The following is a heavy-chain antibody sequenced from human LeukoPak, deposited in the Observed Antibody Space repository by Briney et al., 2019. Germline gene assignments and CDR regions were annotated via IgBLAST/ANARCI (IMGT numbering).Heavy chain of an antibody. D-gene: IGHD6-19*01. J-gene: IGHJ5*02. CDR1: GGSFGGYY. CDR2: INHSGST. CDR3: ARRLQWLGRGWFDL. V-gene: IGHV4-34*01. Sequence: SETLSLTCAVYGGSFGGYYWSWIRQPPGKGLEWIGEINHSGSTNYNPSLKSRVTISVDTSKNQFSLKLSSVTAADTAVYYCARRLQWLGRGWFDLWGQGTLVTVSS.